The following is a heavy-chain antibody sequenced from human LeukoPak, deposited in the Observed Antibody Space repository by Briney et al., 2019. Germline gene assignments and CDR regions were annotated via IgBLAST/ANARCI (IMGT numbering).Heavy chain of an antibody. Sequence: SETLSLTCTGSGGSFRSYYWSWIRQSPGKGLEWLGYIYYTGTTNYNPSLTRRGSISLDTYKHQFSLRLSSVTAADTAVYYCARGIGSFYYFDYWGQGARVTVSS. CDR2: IYYTGTT. CDR1: GGSFRSYY. J-gene: IGHJ4*02. V-gene: IGHV4-59*01. D-gene: IGHD2-15*01. CDR3: ARGIGSFYYFDY.